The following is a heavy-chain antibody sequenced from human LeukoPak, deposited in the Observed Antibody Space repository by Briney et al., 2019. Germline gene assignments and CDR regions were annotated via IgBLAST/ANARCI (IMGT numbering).Heavy chain of an antibody. Sequence: ASVKVSCKASGYTFTSYDINWVRQATGQGLEWMGWMNPNSGNTGYAQKFQGRVTMTRNTSISTAYMELSSLRSEDTAVYYCARGRRGYCSSTSCRQMDVWGKGTTVTVSS. V-gene: IGHV1-8*01. CDR2: MNPNSGNT. D-gene: IGHD2-2*01. J-gene: IGHJ6*04. CDR1: GYTFTSYD. CDR3: ARGRRGYCSSTSCRQMDV.